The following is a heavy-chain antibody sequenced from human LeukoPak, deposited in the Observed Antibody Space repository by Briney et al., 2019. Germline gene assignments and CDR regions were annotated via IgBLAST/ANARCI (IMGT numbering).Heavy chain of an antibody. D-gene: IGHD6-13*01. J-gene: IGHJ6*02. CDR3: AKVVGSSWYPDMNV. CDR2: ISSTGGST. Sequence: GGSLRLSCAASEFTFSSYGMSWVRQAPGKGLEWVSAISSTGGSTYYADSVKGRFTISRDNSMNTLFLQMNSLRAEDTAIYYCAKVVGSSWYPDMNVWGQGTTVTVSS. CDR1: EFTFSSYG. V-gene: IGHV3-23*01.